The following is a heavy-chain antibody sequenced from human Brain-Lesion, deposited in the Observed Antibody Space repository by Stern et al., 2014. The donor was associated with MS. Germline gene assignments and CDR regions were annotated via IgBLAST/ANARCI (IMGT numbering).Heavy chain of an antibody. V-gene: IGHV3-9*01. CDR1: GFTFDDYA. CDR2: ISWNSGTI. CDR3: ARDITGSSAYFAY. Sequence: EVQLVESGGDLVQPGRSLRLSCAAFGFTFDDYAMHWVRQAPGKCLEWVAGISWNSGTIGYADSVKGRFTTSRDNAYSSLYLQMNSLRPEDTALYYCARDITGSSAYFAYWGQGTLGTVSS. J-gene: IGHJ4*02. D-gene: IGHD1-14*01.